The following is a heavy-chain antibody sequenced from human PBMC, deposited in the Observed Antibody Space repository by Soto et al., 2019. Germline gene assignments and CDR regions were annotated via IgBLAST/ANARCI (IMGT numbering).Heavy chain of an antibody. D-gene: IGHD3-10*01. V-gene: IGHV4-34*01. CDR3: ARGWRPYGSGSYCWFDP. J-gene: IGHJ5*02. CDR1: GGSFSGYY. Sequence: SETLSLTCAVYGGSFSGYYWSWIRQPPGKGLEWIGEINHSGSTNYNPSLKSRVTISVDTSKNQFSLKLSSVTAADTAVYYCARGWRPYGSGSYCWFDPWGQGTLVTVSS. CDR2: INHSGST.